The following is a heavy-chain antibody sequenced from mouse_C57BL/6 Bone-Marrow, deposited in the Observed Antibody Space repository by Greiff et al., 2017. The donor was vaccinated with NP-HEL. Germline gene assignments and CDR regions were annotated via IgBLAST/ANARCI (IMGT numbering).Heavy chain of an antibody. Sequence: QVQLQQPGAELVKPGASVKMSCKASGYTFTSYWITWVKQRPGQGLEWIGDIYPGSGSTNYNEQFKSKATLTVDTSSSTAYMQLSSLTSEDSAVYYCARKENYGSSYWYFDVWGTGTTVTVSS. CDR2: IYPGSGST. D-gene: IGHD1-1*01. J-gene: IGHJ1*03. CDR3: ARKENYGSSYWYFDV. CDR1: GYTFTSYW. V-gene: IGHV1-55*01.